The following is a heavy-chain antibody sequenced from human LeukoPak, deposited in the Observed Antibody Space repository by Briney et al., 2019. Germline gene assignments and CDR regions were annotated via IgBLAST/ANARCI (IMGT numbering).Heavy chain of an antibody. CDR2: IRSKAYGGTT. V-gene: IGHV3-49*03. J-gene: IGHJ1*01. CDR3: AKVPNPYDNVWGSYRHGYLQH. D-gene: IGHD3-16*02. Sequence: GGSLRLSCTASGFTFGDYAMSWFRQAPGKGLEWVGFIRSKAYGGTTEYAASVKGRFTISRDDSKSIAYLQMNSLKTEDTAVYYCAKVPNPYDNVWGSYRHGYLQHWGQGTLVTVSS. CDR1: GFTFGDYA.